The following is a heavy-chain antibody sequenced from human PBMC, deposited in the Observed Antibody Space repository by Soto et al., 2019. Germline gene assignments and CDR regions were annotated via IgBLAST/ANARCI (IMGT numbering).Heavy chain of an antibody. V-gene: IGHV2-26*01. D-gene: IGHD2-15*01. Sequence: QVTLKESGPVLVKPTETLTLTCTVSGFSLSNARMGVSWIRQPPGKALVWLAHIFSNDEKSYSTSLKSRLTHSKDTSKSQVVLTMTNMDPMDTATYYCARIRAGRYCSGGSCYSEFDYWGQGTLVTVSS. CDR1: GFSLSNARMG. CDR3: ARIRAGRYCSGGSCYSEFDY. J-gene: IGHJ4*02. CDR2: IFSNDEK.